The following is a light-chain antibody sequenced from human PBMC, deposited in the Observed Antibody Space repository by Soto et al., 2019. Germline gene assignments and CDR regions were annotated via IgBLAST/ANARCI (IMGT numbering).Light chain of an antibody. CDR2: GAS. V-gene: IGKV3-15*01. Sequence: EIVMTQSPATLSVSPGERATLSCRASQSVTRTLAWYQQKPGQAPRLLIYGASTRAPGIPPRFTGSGSGTEFTLTISSLHSEDFAVYYCQQSENWPRTFGQGTKVEI. J-gene: IGKJ1*01. CDR1: QSVTRT. CDR3: QQSENWPRT.